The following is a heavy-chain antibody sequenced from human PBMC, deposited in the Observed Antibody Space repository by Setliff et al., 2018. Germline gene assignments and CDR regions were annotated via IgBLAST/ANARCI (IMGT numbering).Heavy chain of an antibody. CDR3: ARGGGSYRAGNSRPTYWFDP. CDR1: GYPFIEHY. D-gene: IGHD2-21*01. Sequence: ASVKVSCKTSGYPFIEHYVNWVRQAPGQGLEWMGWIRPNGGGTHYAQKFQGRVTMTRDTANSTVYMDLSSLTSDDTAICYCARGGGSYRAGNSRPTYWFDPWGQGTLVTVSS. V-gene: IGHV1-2*02. CDR2: IRPNGGGT. J-gene: IGHJ5*02.